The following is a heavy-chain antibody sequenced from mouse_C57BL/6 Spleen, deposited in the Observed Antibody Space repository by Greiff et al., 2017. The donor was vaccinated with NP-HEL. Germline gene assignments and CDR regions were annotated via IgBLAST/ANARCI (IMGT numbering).Heavy chain of an antibody. V-gene: IGHV1-64*01. CDR2: IHPNSGST. D-gene: IGHD1-1*01. J-gene: IGHJ2*01. Sequence: QVQLKESGAELVKPGASVKLSCKASGYTFTSYWMHWVKQRPGQGLEWIGMIHPNSGSTNYNEKFKSKATLTVDKSSSTAYMQLSSLTSEDSAVYYCASSTVVAFDYWGQGTTLTVSS. CDR1: GYTFTSYW. CDR3: ASSTVVAFDY.